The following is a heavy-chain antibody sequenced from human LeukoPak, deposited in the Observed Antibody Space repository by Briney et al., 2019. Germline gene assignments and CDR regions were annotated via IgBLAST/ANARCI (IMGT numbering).Heavy chain of an antibody. V-gene: IGHV1-8*01. CDR3: ARVSDILTGYYPEKYYFDY. Sequence: ASVKVSCKASGYTFTSYDINWVRQATGQGLEWMGWMNPNSGNTGYAQKFQGRVTMTRNTSISTAYMELSSLRSEDTAVYYCARVSDILTGYYPEKYYFDYGGQGTLVTVSS. CDR1: GYTFTSYD. CDR2: MNPNSGNT. J-gene: IGHJ4*02. D-gene: IGHD3-9*01.